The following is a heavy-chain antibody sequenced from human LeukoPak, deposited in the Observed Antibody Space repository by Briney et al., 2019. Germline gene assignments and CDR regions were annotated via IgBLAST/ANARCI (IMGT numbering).Heavy chain of an antibody. J-gene: IGHJ5*02. Sequence: PSETLSLTCTVSGGSISSSSYYWGWIRQPPGKGLEWIGGIYYSGSTYYNPSLKSRVTISVDTSKNQFSLKLSSVTAADTAVYHCARDYTMPHWFDPWGQGTLVTVSS. D-gene: IGHD3-16*01. V-gene: IGHV4-39*02. CDR1: GGSISSSSYY. CDR2: IYYSGST. CDR3: ARDYTMPHWFDP.